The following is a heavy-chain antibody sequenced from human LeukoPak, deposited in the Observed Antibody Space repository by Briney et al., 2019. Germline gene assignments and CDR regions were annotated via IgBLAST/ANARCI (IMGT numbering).Heavy chain of an antibody. CDR1: GFTFSSYG. J-gene: IGHJ6*02. CDR3: AKVSKPPYPGYYYGMDV. V-gene: IGHV3-30*18. Sequence: GRSLRLSCAASGFTFSSYGMHWVRQAPGKGLEWVAVISHDGSKKYYADSVKGRFTISRDNSKNTLYLQMNSLRAEDTAVYYCAKVSKPPYPGYYYGMDVWGQGTTVTVSS. CDR2: ISHDGSKK. D-gene: IGHD5/OR15-5a*01.